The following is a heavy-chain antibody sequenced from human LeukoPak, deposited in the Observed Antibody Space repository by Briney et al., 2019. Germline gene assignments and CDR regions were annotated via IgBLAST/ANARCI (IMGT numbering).Heavy chain of an antibody. V-gene: IGHV1-69*06. J-gene: IGHJ4*02. CDR3: ARDSMTPSGFLDY. CDR1: GGTFSSYA. CDR2: IIPIFGTA. Sequence: SVKVSCKASGGTFSSYAISWVRQAPGQGLEWMGGIIPIFGTANYAQKFQGRVTITADKSTSTAYMELSSLRSEDTAVYYCARDSMTPSGFLDYWGQGTLVTVSS. D-gene: IGHD2/OR15-2a*01.